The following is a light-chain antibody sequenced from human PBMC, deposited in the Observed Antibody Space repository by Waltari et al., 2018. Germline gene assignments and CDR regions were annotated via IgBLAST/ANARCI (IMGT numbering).Light chain of an antibody. Sequence: SSELTQDPAVSVALGQTVRITCPGDSLRTSYASWYQLKPGQAPFLVMFGKDKRPSGIPDRFSGYSSGTTSSLTITGAQAEDEADYYCSSRNGRANEVVFAGGTKVTVL. CDR3: SSRNGRANEVV. V-gene: IGLV3-19*01. CDR1: SLRTSY. CDR2: GKD. J-gene: IGLJ3*02.